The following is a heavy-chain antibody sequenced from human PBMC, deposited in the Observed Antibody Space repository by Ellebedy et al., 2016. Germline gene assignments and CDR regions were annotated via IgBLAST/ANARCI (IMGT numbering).Heavy chain of an antibody. CDR1: GFTFSTYA. V-gene: IGHV3-23*01. CDR3: ARVPGYSSGWYGWFDT. CDR2: ISDSGHST. Sequence: GESLKISCAASGFTFSTYAMSWVRQAPGKGLEWVSGISDSGHSTYFADSVKGRFTISRDNSKNRLFLQMSSLRAEDTAVYFCARVPGYSSGWYGWFDTWGQGTLVTVSS. J-gene: IGHJ5*02. D-gene: IGHD6-19*01.